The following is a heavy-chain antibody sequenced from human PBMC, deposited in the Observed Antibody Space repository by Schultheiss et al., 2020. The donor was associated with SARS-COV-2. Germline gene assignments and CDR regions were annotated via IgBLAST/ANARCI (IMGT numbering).Heavy chain of an antibody. CDR3: ARERGGSSHRYYYYGMDV. V-gene: IGHV4-34*01. CDR1: GGSFSGYY. D-gene: IGHD6-13*01. CDR2: INHSGST. Sequence: SETLSLTCAVYGGSFSGYYWNWIRQPPGKGLEWIGEINHSGSTNYNPSLKSRVTISVATSKNQFSLKLSSVTAADTAVYYCARERGGSSHRYYYYGMDVWGQGTTVTVSS. J-gene: IGHJ6*02.